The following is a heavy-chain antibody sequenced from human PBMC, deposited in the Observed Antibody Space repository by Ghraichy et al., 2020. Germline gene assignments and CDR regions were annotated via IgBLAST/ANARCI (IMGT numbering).Heavy chain of an antibody. CDR3: ARVQVGATRSPLDY. CDR1: GFTFSSYA. CDR2: ISYDGSNK. J-gene: IGHJ4*02. V-gene: IGHV3-30-3*01. Sequence: GGSLRLSCAASGFTFSSYAMHWVRQAPGKGLEWVAVISYDGSNKYYADSVKGRFTISRDNSKNTLYLQMNSLRAEDTAVYYCARVQVGATRSPLDYWGQGTLVTVSS. D-gene: IGHD1-26*01.